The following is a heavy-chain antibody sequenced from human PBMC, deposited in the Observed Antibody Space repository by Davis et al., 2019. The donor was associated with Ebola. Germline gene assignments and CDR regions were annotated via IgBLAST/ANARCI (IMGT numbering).Heavy chain of an antibody. CDR1: GGSISSYY. CDR2: IYYSGST. J-gene: IGHJ4*02. D-gene: IGHD6-19*01. Sequence: PSETLSLTCTVSGGSISSYYWSWIRQPPGKGLEWIGYIYYSGSTNYNPSLKSRVTISVDTSKNQFSLKLSSVTAADTAVYYCARDNPYSSGWSNPPGDYWGQGTLVTVSS. CDR3: ARDNPYSSGWSNPPGDY. V-gene: IGHV4-59*12.